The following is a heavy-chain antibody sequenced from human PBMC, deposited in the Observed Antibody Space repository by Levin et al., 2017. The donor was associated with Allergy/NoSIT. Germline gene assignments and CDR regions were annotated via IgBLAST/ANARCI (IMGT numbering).Heavy chain of an antibody. CDR2: ISYDGSNK. D-gene: IGHD2-2*01. Sequence: LSLTCAASGFTFSSYGMHWVRQAPGKGLEWVAVISYDGSNKYYADSVKGRFTISRDNSKNTLYLQMNSLRAEDTAVYYCAKDGMRCSSTSCYRYGMDVWGQGTTVTVSS. J-gene: IGHJ6*02. CDR3: AKDGMRCSSTSCYRYGMDV. V-gene: IGHV3-30*18. CDR1: GFTFSSYG.